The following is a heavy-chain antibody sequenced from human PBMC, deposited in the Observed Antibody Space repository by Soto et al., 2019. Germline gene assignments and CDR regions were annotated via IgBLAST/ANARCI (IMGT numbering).Heavy chain of an antibody. CDR2: VHYTGST. Sequence: QVQLQQSGPGLVKPSETLSLTCTVSSGPSRSHNWGWIRQPPGRGLEWIGYVHYTGSTRYHPSLKCRVTISAATSTNHISLTPSSVTAADTAVYYCVRQGIGDLHGLVDVWGKGTTVSVSS. V-gene: IGHV4-59*08. D-gene: IGHD3-10*01. CDR1: SGPSRSHN. J-gene: IGHJ6*04. CDR3: VRQGIGDLHGLVDV.